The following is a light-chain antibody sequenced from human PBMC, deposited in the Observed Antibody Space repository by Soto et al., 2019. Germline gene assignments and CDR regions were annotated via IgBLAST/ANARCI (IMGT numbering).Light chain of an antibody. Sequence: IAMTQSPATLSVSPGERAPLSCRASQSVSNNLTWYQQKPGQPPRLLIYGASTRATGVPGRFSGSGSGTEFTLTISSLQSEDFAVYYCQQYNDWWTFGQGTKVDI. CDR3: QQYNDWWT. V-gene: IGKV3-15*01. CDR1: QSVSNN. J-gene: IGKJ1*01. CDR2: GAS.